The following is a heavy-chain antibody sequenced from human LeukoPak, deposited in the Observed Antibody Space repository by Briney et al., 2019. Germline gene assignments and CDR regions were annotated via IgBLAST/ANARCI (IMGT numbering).Heavy chain of an antibody. J-gene: IGHJ4*02. CDR3: ARDPMATIHDY. V-gene: IGHV1-18*04. Sequence: GASVKVSCKASGYTFTGYYMHWVRQAPGQGLEWMGWISAYNGNTNYAQKLQGRVTMTTDTSTSTAYMELRSLRSDDTAVYYCARDPMATIHDYWGQGTLVTVSS. CDR2: ISAYNGNT. CDR1: GYTFTGYY. D-gene: IGHD5-12*01.